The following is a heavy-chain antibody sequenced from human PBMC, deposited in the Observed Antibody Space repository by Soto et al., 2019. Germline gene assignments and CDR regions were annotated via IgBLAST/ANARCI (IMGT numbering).Heavy chain of an antibody. J-gene: IGHJ6*02. V-gene: IGHV1-8*01. CDR3: ARERTGTTSMDV. CDR1: GYTFTSYD. Sequence: QVQLVQSGAEVKKPGASVKVSCKASGYTFTSYDINWVRQATGQGLEWMGWMNPNSGNTGYAQKFQGRGTMTRNTSISTAYKELSSLGSEDAAVYYCARERTGTTSMDVWGQGTTVTVSS. D-gene: IGHD1-7*01. CDR2: MNPNSGNT.